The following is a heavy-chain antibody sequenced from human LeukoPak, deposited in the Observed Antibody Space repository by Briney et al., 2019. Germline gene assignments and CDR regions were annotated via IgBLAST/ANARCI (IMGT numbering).Heavy chain of an antibody. D-gene: IGHD6-19*01. Sequence: ASVKVPCKASGYTFTGYYMHWVRQAPGQGLEWMGWINPNSGGTNYAQKFQGRVTMTRDTSISTAYMELSRLRSDDTAVYYCARGILISGWYSRASFDPWGQGTLVTVSS. J-gene: IGHJ5*02. CDR3: ARGILISGWYSRASFDP. V-gene: IGHV1-2*02. CDR1: GYTFTGYY. CDR2: INPNSGGT.